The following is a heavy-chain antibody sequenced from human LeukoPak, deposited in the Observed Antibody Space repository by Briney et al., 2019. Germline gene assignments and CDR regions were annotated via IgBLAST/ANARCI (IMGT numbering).Heavy chain of an antibody. CDR1: SGSISSSSYY. Sequence: PSETLSLTCTVSSGSISSSSYYWGWIRQPPGKGLEWIGSIYYSGSTYYNPSLKSRVTISVDTSKNQFSLKLSSVTAADTAVYYWAVGSNVFYYYYMDVWGKGTTVTVSS. CDR2: IYYSGST. J-gene: IGHJ6*03. D-gene: IGHD2-8*01. V-gene: IGHV4-39*07. CDR3: AVGSNVFYYYYMDV.